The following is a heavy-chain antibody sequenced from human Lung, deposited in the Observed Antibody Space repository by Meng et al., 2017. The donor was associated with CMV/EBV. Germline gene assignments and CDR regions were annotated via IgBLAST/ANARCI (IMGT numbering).Heavy chain of an antibody. Sequence: PRQDSGPGLVRPSETLSLTCSVSGGSISSSTYYWAWIRQPPGKGLEWIGSLYDSGSAYYHPSLKSRVTISVDTSKTYFSLKLRSVTAADTAVYYCARDLEYWGQGTLVTASS. V-gene: IGHV4-39*07. CDR1: GGSISSSTYY. D-gene: IGHD1-1*01. CDR3: ARDLEY. J-gene: IGHJ4*02. CDR2: LYDSGSA.